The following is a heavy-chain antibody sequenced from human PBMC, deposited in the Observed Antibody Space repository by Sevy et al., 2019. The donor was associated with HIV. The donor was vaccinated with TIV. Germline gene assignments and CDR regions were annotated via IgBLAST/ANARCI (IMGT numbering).Heavy chain of an antibody. Sequence: GGSLRRSCAASGFTFSTYSMNWVRQAPGKGLEWVSSITSSSNYIYYSDSVKGRFTISRDNAKNSLYQQMNTLRAEDTAVYYCARDGARITMVQGVLAYYHGMDVWGHGTTVTVSS. CDR3: ARDGARITMVQGVLAYYHGMDV. J-gene: IGHJ6*02. V-gene: IGHV3-21*01. CDR1: GFTFSTYS. CDR2: ITSSSNYI. D-gene: IGHD3-10*01.